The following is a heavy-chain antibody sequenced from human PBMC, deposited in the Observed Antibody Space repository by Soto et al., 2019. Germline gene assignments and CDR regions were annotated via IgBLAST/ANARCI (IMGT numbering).Heavy chain of an antibody. Sequence: QLQLQESGPGLVKPSETLSLTCTVSGGSISSSSYYWGWIRQPPGKGLEWIGSIYYSGSTYYNPSLKSRVTISVDTSKNQFSLKLSSVTAADTAVYYCARSGGIAVARRAFDIWGQGTMVTVSS. D-gene: IGHD6-19*01. J-gene: IGHJ3*02. CDR1: GGSISSSSYY. CDR3: ARSGGIAVARRAFDI. CDR2: IYYSGST. V-gene: IGHV4-39*01.